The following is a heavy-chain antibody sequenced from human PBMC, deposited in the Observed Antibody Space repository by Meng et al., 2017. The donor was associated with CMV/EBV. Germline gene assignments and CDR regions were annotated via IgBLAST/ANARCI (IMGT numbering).Heavy chain of an antibody. J-gene: IGHJ6*02. D-gene: IGHD2-2*01. CDR3: AKEGWDVVVPAAILYYYYGMDV. Sequence: GESLKISCAASGFTFSSYGMYWVRQAPGKGLEWVAFIRYDGSNKYYADSVKGRFTISRDNSKNTLYLQMNSLRAEDTAVYYCAKEGWDVVVPAAILYYYYGMDVWGQGTTVTVSS. CDR2: IRYDGSNK. V-gene: IGHV3-30*02. CDR1: GFTFSSYG.